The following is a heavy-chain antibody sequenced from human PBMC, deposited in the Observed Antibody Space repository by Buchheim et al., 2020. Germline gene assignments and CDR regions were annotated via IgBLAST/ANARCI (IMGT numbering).Heavy chain of an antibody. CDR1: GFIFSSFE. J-gene: IGHJ6*03. CDR2: ISSSGNTI. CDR3: ARAARPSGAYYYMDV. Sequence: EVQVVESGGGLVQPGGSLRLSCAVSGFIFSSFEMNWVRQAPGKGLECVSYISSSGNTIYYADSVKGRFTISRDNAKKSLYLQMNSLRAEDTAVYYCARAARPSGAYYYMDVWGKGTT. D-gene: IGHD6-6*01. V-gene: IGHV3-48*03.